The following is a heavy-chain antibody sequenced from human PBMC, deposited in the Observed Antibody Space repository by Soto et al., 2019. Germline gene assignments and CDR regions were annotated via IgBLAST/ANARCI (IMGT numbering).Heavy chain of an antibody. CDR2: IYNSGST. D-gene: IGHD1-26*01. V-gene: IGHV4-30-4*01. J-gene: IGHJ4*02. CDR3: ARGSSGDKVDY. CDR1: GGSISSGDYY. Sequence: QVQLQEPGPRLVEPSQTLSLTCTVSGGSISSGDYYWSWFHQPPGTGLEWIGHIYNSGSTYSNPSLKSRVTISVDMSKNQFSLKLSSVTAADTAVYYCARGSSGDKVDYWGQGTLVTVSS.